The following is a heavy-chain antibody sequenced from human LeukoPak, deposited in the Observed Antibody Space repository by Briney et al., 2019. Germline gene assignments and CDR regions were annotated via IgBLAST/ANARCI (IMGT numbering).Heavy chain of an antibody. J-gene: IGHJ3*02. V-gene: IGHV4-39*07. D-gene: IGHD6-13*01. CDR3: ARDLYSSRTNDAFVI. CDR2: IYYSGST. CDR1: GGSIRSTSYY. Sequence: SETLSLTCTVSGGSIRSTSYYWGWIRQPPGKGLEWIGSIYYSGSTYYDPSLKSRVTISVDTSKNQFSLKLSSVTAADTAVYYCARDLYSSRTNDAFVIWGQGTMVTVSS.